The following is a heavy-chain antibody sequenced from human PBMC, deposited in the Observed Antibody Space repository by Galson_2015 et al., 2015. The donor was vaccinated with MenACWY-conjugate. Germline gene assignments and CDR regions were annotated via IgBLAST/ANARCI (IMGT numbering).Heavy chain of an antibody. CDR3: AKDWGYCRSCICYPQIDY. CDR2: ISHDGSNK. J-gene: IGHJ4*02. D-gene: IGHD2-15*01. CDR1: GFTFSNYA. Sequence: SLRLSCAASGFTFSNYAMHWVRQAPGKGLEWVAVISHDGSNKYYGDSVKGRFTISRDNSKNTVYLQINSLRGDDTSVYYCAKDWGYCRSCICYPQIDYWGQAALVTASS. V-gene: IGHV3-30*18.